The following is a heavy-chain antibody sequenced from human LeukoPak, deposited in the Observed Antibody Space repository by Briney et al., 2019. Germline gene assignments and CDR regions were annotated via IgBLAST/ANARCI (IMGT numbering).Heavy chain of an antibody. CDR2: IYYSGST. V-gene: IGHV4-59*01. CDR3: ARARITIRSGNWFDP. Sequence: GSLRLSCAASGFTFSSYAMSWIRQPPGKGLEWIGYIYYSGSTNYNPSLKSRVTISVDTSKNQFSLKLSSVTAADTAVYYCARARITIRSGNWFDPWGQGTLVTVSS. CDR1: GFTFSSYA. D-gene: IGHD3-9*01. J-gene: IGHJ5*02.